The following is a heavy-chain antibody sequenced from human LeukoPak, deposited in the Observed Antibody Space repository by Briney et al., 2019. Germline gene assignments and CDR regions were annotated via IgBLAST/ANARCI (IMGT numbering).Heavy chain of an antibody. V-gene: IGHV4-31*03. CDR3: ARLKKAEGSLLDF. CDR2: IYYSGNT. J-gene: IGHJ4*02. Sequence: SETLSHTCTVSGDSISTGGYYWNWIRQLPGKGLEWIGCIYYSGNTYYNPSLQSRVTISVDTSRNMFSLRLTSVTAADTALYYCARLKKAEGSLLDFWGQGSLVTVSS. CDR1: GDSISTGGYY.